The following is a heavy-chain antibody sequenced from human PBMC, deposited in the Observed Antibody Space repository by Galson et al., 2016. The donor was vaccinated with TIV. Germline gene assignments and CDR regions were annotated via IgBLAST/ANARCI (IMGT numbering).Heavy chain of an antibody. J-gene: IGHJ4*02. CDR2: IYPRDSDI. V-gene: IGHV5-51*01. CDR3: ARAPGYSGYSYGYFDS. CDR1: GYTFPTYW. Sequence: QSGAEVKKPGESLKISCKGSGYTFPTYWIAWVRQMPEKGLEWMGIIYPRDSDIKYSPSFQGQVTISADESVSTAYLQWSSLKASDTAIYYCARAPGYSGYSYGYFDSWGQGALVTVSS. D-gene: IGHD5-18*01.